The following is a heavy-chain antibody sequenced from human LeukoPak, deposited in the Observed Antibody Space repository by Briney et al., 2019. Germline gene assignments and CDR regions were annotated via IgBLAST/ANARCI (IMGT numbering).Heavy chain of an antibody. CDR1: GGSISSGSYY. D-gene: IGHD3-10*01. CDR3: ASLYYGSGSYFSHWFDP. V-gene: IGHV4-61*02. CDR2: IYTSGST. J-gene: IGHJ5*02. Sequence: ASETLSLTCTVSGGSISSGSYYWSWIRQPAGKGLEWIGRIYTSGSTNYNPSLKSRVTISVDTSKNQFSLKLSSVTAADTAVYYCASLYYGSGSYFSHWFDPWGQGTLVTVSS.